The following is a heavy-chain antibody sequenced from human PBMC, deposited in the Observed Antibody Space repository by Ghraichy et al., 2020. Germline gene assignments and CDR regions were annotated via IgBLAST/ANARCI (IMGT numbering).Heavy chain of an antibody. V-gene: IGHV3-30*04. D-gene: IGHD6-13*01. CDR1: GFTFSSYA. CDR2: ISYDGSNK. CDR3: ARSEQQLALFDY. Sequence: GGSLRLSCAASGFTFSSYAMHWVRQAPGKGLEWVAVISYDGSNKYYADSVKGRFTISRDNSKNTLYLQMNSLRAEDTAVYYCARSEQQLALFDYWGQGTLVTVSS. J-gene: IGHJ4*02.